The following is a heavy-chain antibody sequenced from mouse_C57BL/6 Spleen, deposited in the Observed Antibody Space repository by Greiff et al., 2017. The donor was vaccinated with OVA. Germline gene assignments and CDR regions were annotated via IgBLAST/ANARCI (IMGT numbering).Heavy chain of an antibody. CDR2: IDPSDSYT. CDR1: GYTFTSYW. J-gene: IGHJ2*01. V-gene: IGHV1-69*01. CDR3: ARSITTVVYFDY. D-gene: IGHD1-1*01. Sequence: QVQLQQPGAELVMPGASVKLSCKASGYTFTSYWMHWVKQRPGQGLEWIGEIDPSDSYTNYNQKFKGKSTLTVDKSSSTAYMQLSSLTSEDSAVYYCARSITTVVYFDYWGQGTTLTVFS.